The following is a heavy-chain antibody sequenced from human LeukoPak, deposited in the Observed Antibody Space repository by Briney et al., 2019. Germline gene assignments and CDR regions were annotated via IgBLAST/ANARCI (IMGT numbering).Heavy chain of an antibody. CDR3: ARNGLGMDFDY. J-gene: IGHJ4*02. Sequence: ASVKASCKASGYTFTSYYMHWVRQAPGQGLEWMGIINPSGGSTSYAQKFQGRVTMTRDTSTSTVYMELSSLRSEDTAVYYCARNGLGMDFDYWGQGTLVTVSS. D-gene: IGHD7-27*01. V-gene: IGHV1-46*01. CDR1: GYTFTSYY. CDR2: INPSGGST.